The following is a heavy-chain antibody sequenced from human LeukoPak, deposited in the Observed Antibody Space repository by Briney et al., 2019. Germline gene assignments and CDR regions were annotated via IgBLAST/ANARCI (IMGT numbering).Heavy chain of an antibody. Sequence: SETLSLTCTVSGGSISSSSYYWGWIRQPPGKGLEWIGSIYYSGSTYYNPSLKSRVTISVDTSKNQFSLKLSSVTAADTAVYYCAREGEETYLSDAFDIWGQGTMVTVSS. V-gene: IGHV4-39*07. D-gene: IGHD3-16*01. CDR1: GGSISSSSYY. J-gene: IGHJ3*02. CDR2: IYYSGST. CDR3: AREGEETYLSDAFDI.